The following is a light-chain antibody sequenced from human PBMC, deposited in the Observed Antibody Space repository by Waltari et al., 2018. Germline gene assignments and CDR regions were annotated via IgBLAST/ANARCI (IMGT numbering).Light chain of an antibody. CDR3: CSYAGSTTYV. Sequence: QSALTQPASVSGSPGQSITISCTGTSSDVGSYNLVSWYQPHPGKAPKLMIYEVSKRPSGVFNRFSGSKSGNTASLTISGLQAEDEADYYCCSYAGSTTYVFGTGTKVTVL. J-gene: IGLJ1*01. CDR2: EVS. CDR1: SSDVGSYNL. V-gene: IGLV2-23*02.